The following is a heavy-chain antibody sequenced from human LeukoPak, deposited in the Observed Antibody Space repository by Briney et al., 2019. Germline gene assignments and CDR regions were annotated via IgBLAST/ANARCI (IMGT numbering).Heavy chain of an antibody. D-gene: IGHD6-13*01. CDR3: ARQYSSSWEIDY. V-gene: IGHV3-48*01. CDR1: GFTFSTYS. Sequence: GGSLRLSCTAPGFTFSTYSMNWVRQAPGKGLEWVSYISSGGTTKYYADSLKGRFTISRDNAKNSLYLQLNSLRAEDTAVYYCARQYSSSWEIDYWGQGTLVTVSS. J-gene: IGHJ4*02. CDR2: ISSGGTTK.